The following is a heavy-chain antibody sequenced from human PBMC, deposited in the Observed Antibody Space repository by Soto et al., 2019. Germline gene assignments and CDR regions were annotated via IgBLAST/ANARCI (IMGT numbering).Heavy chain of an antibody. D-gene: IGHD3-22*01. V-gene: IGHV3-23*01. Sequence: EVQLLESGGGLVQPGGSLRLSCAASGFTFSSYAMSWVRQAPGKGLEWVSAISGSGGSTYYADSVKGRFPISRDNSKNPLYLQMNSLRAEDTAVYYCAKRPVVTRYYYMDVWGKGTTVTVSS. J-gene: IGHJ6*03. CDR2: ISGSGGST. CDR1: GFTFSSYA. CDR3: AKRPVVTRYYYMDV.